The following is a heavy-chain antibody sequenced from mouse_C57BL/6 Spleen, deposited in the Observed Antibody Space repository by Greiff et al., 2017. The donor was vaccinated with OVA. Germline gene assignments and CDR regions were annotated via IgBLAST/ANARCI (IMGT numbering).Heavy chain of an antibody. J-gene: IGHJ2*01. CDR3: ARGVTTVEGYYFDY. Sequence: VQLQQPGAELVMPGASVKLSCKASGYTFTSYWMHWVKQRPGQGLEWIGEIDPSDSYTNYNQKFKGKSTLTVDKSSSTAYMQLSSLTSEDSAVYYCARGVTTVEGYYFDYWGQGTTLTVSS. V-gene: IGHV1-69*01. CDR1: GYTFTSYW. D-gene: IGHD1-1*01. CDR2: IDPSDSYT.